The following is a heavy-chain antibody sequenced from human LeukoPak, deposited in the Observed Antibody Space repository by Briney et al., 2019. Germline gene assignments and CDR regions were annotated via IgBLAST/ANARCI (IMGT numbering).Heavy chain of an antibody. CDR2: INTNTGNP. Sequence: ASVKVSCKASGYIFSIYAMIWVRQAPGQGLEWMGWINTNTGNPTYAQGFTGRFVFSLDTSVSTAYLQISSLKAEDTAVYYCARDGLPGRYYYDSSGYYYEPPTNFDYWGQGTLVTVSS. CDR3: ARDGLPGRYYYDSSGYYYEPPTNFDY. J-gene: IGHJ4*02. D-gene: IGHD3-22*01. V-gene: IGHV7-4-1*02. CDR1: GYIFSIYA.